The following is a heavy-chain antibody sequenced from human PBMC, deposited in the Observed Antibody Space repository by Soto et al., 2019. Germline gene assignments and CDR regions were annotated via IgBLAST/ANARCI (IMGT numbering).Heavy chain of an antibody. V-gene: IGHV3-23*01. CDR3: AKTAAAGAPIDP. CDR2: ISGSGDTT. J-gene: IGHJ5*02. D-gene: IGHD6-13*01. CDR1: GFTFSNYA. Sequence: GGSLRLSCAASGFTFSNYAMSWVRQAPGKGLEWVSRISGSGDTTIYADSVKGRLTISRDNSKNTLYLQMNSLRAEDTAVYYCAKTAAAGAPIDPWGQGTLVTVSS.